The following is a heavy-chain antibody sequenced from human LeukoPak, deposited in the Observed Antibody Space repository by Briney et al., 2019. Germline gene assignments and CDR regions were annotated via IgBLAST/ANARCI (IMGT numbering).Heavy chain of an antibody. CDR3: ARAPTPYFTYYMDV. CDR2: IGSSGSAGNNI. V-gene: IGHV3-48*02. J-gene: IGHJ6*03. CDR1: GFIFTGYG. Sequence: PGGSLRLSCAASGFIFTGYGMNWVRQAPGKGLEWISYIGSSGSAGNNIYSAVPVKGRFTISRDNAKDSLFLQMNSLRDADTAVYYCARAPTPYFTYYMDVWGKGTTVTVSS. D-gene: IGHD2-21*01.